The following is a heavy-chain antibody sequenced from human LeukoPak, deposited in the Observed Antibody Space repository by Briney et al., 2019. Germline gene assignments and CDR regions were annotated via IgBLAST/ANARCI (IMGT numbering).Heavy chain of an antibody. CDR3: ARDGAPDAHCSSTSCAIR. Sequence: GGSLRLSCAASGFTFSSYWMNWVRQAPGKGLEWVANIKQDGSEKYYVDSVKGRFTISRNNAKNSLYLQMNSLRAEDTAVYYCARDGAPDAHCSSTSCAIRWGQGTLVTVSS. D-gene: IGHD2-2*01. CDR2: IKQDGSEK. J-gene: IGHJ4*02. CDR1: GFTFSSYW. V-gene: IGHV3-7*01.